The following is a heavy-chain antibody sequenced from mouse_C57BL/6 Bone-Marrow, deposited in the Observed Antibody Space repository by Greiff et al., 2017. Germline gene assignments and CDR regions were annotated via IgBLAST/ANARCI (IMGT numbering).Heavy chain of an antibody. J-gene: IGHJ1*03. CDR2: IRLKSDNYAT. CDR3: TALYYYGSSPWYFDV. D-gene: IGHD1-1*01. V-gene: IGHV6-3*01. CDR1: GFTFSNYW. Sequence: EVKVEESGGGLVQPGGSMKLSCVASGFTFSNYWMNWVRQSPEKGLEWVAQIRLKSDNYATHYAESVKGRFTISRDDSKSSVYLQMNNLRAEDTGIYYCTALYYYGSSPWYFDVWGTGTTVTVSS.